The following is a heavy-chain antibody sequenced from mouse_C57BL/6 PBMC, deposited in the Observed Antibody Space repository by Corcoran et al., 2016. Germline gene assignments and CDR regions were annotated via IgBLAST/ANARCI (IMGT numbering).Heavy chain of an antibody. J-gene: IGHJ1*03. CDR3: ARWGFPGYFDV. V-gene: IGHV9-3*01. CDR1: GYTFTTYG. Sequence: QIQLVQSGPELKKPGETVKISCKASGYTFTTYGMSWVKQAPRKGLKWMGWINTYSGVPTYADDFKGRFAFSLETSASTAYLQINNLKNEDTATYFCARWGFPGYFDVWGTGTTVTVSS. CDR2: INTYSGVP.